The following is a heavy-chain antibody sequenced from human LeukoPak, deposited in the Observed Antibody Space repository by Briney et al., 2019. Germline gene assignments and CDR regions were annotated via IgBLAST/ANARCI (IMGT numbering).Heavy chain of an antibody. CDR2: IYYSGST. Sequence: SETLSLTCSVSGGPISGYYWTWIRQPPGKGLEWIGYIYYSGSTNYNPSLKSRVTLSLDTSKNQFSLKLNSVTAADTAVYFCAREPPGIDDAFDIWGQGTMVTVSS. CDR1: GGPISGYY. J-gene: IGHJ3*02. CDR3: AREPPGIDDAFDI. D-gene: IGHD2-15*01. V-gene: IGHV4-59*01.